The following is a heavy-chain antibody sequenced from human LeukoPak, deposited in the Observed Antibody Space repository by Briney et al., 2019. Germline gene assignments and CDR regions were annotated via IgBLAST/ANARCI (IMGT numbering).Heavy chain of an antibody. D-gene: IGHD5-24*01. CDR3: ANRRDGYNRVY. J-gene: IGHJ4*02. Sequence: GGSLRLSCAASGFTFSSYAMSWVRQAPGKGLEWVSAISGSGGSTYCADSVKGRFTISRDNSKNTLYLQMNSLRAEDTAVYYCANRRDGYNRVYWGQGTLVTVSS. V-gene: IGHV3-23*01. CDR2: ISGSGGST. CDR1: GFTFSSYA.